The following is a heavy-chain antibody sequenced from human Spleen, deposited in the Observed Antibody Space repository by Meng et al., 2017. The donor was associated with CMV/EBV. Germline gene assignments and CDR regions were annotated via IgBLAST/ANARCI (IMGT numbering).Heavy chain of an antibody. Sequence: GSLRLSCTVSGDSISSSSNYWGWIRQPPGKGLEWIGSIYYSGSTFYNPSLKSRVTISLGTSKDQFSLRLRSVTAADTAVYYCATPSKEEIGTFDYWGQGTLVTVSS. J-gene: IGHJ4*02. CDR2: IYYSGST. V-gene: IGHV4-39*07. D-gene: IGHD3-22*01. CDR1: GDSISSSSNY. CDR3: ATPSKEEIGTFDY.